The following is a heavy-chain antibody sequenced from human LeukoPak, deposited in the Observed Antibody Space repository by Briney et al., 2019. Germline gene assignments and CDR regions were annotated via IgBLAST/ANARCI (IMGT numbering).Heavy chain of an antibody. Sequence: GVSLRLSCAASVFIVSSNYMSWVRQSPGKGLEWVSVIYSDGNTYYSDSVTGPFTISRDQTKNALCLQLTSLRAEDTAVYYCAREVPPAPGAFDIWGQGTMVTVSS. CDR3: AREVPPAPGAFDI. CDR1: VFIVSSNY. V-gene: IGHV3-53*01. D-gene: IGHD2-15*01. J-gene: IGHJ3*02. CDR2: IYSDGNT.